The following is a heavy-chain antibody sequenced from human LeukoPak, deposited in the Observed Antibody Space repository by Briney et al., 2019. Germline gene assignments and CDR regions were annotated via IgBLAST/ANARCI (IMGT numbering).Heavy chain of an antibody. CDR1: GFTLKNYA. J-gene: IGHJ4*02. V-gene: IGHV3-23*01. CDR2: LRGDGET. CDR3: AKASWVSSADAVL. Sequence: QAGGSLRLSCAASGFTLKNYAMSWVRQAPARGLEWVASLRGDGETFYADSVRGRFTLSRDDSRNSVYLHLNNLRVGDTAVYFCAKASWVSSADAVLWGQGTVDTVS. D-gene: IGHD3-10*01.